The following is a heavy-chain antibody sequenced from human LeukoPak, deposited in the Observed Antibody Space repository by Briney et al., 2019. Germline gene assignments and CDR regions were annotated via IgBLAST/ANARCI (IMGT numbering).Heavy chain of an antibody. CDR3: AREMVSYRDGYNSIDY. V-gene: IGHV1-46*01. CDR2: INPSGGST. Sequence: GASVKVSCKASGYTFTSYYMHWVRQAPGQGLEWMGIINPSGGSTSYAQKFQGRVTMTRDTSTSTVYMGLSSLRSEDTAVYYCAREMVSYRDGYNSIDYWGQGTLVTVSS. CDR1: GYTFTSYY. J-gene: IGHJ4*02. D-gene: IGHD5-24*01.